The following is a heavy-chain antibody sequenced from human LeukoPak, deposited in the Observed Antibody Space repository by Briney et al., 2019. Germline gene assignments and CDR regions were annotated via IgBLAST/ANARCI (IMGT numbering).Heavy chain of an antibody. CDR2: ISSSGSTI. V-gene: IGHV3-48*03. J-gene: IGHJ6*04. CDR1: GFTFSSYA. Sequence: GGSLRLSCAVSGFTFSSYAMHWVRQAPGKGLEWVSYISSSGSTIYYADSVKGRFTISRDNAKNSLYLQMNSLRAEDTAVYYCAELGITMIGGVWGKGTTVTTSS. CDR3: AELGITMIGGV. D-gene: IGHD3-10*02.